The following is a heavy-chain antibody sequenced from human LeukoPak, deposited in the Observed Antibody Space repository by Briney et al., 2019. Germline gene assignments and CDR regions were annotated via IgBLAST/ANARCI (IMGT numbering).Heavy chain of an antibody. CDR1: GYTFTGYY. V-gene: IGHV1-2*06. J-gene: IGHJ4*02. CDR2: INPNSGGT. D-gene: IGHD1-26*01. Sequence: GASVKVSCKASGYTFTGYYMHWVRQAPGQGLEWMGRINPNSGGTNYAQKFQGRVTMTRDTSISTAYMELSRLRSDDTAVYYCARVYYSGSYSDYWGQGTLVTVSS. CDR3: ARVYYSGSYSDY.